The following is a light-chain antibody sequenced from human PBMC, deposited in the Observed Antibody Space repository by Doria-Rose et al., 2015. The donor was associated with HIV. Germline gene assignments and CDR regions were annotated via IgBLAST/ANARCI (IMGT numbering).Light chain of an antibody. Sequence: VLTQPPESLGMPLGERATLNCKSNQSLLYTSKNYLAWYQQKPGQPPKSLIYWASTRQSGVPARSSGSGSGTDFTLTISSLEAEDVAVYYCQQYYDTPSFGPGTTVDIK. CDR3: QQYYDTPS. CDR2: WAS. J-gene: IGKJ3*01. V-gene: IGKV4-1*01. CDR1: QSLLYTSKNY.